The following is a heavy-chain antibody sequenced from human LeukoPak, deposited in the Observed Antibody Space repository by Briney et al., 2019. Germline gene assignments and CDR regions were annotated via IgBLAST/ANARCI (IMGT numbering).Heavy chain of an antibody. Sequence: GASVKVSCKASGYTFTGYYMHWVRQAPGQGLGWMGGINPNSGGTNYAQKFQGRVTMTGDTSISTAYMELSRLRSDDTAVYYCARVMGGLVIAAFDIWGQGTMVTVSS. J-gene: IGHJ3*02. D-gene: IGHD3-3*01. CDR1: GYTFTGYY. V-gene: IGHV1-2*02. CDR3: ARVMGGLVIAAFDI. CDR2: INPNSGGT.